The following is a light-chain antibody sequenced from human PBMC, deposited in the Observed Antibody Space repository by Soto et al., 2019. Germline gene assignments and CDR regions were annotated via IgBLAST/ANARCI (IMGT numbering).Light chain of an antibody. J-gene: IGKJ5*01. V-gene: IGKV3-11*01. Sequence: EIVLTQSPATLSLSPGERATLSCRASQSISSHLAWYQHKPGQPPRLLIYTASNRATGIPGRFSGGGSGTDFTLSISSLEPEDFAVYYCQQRRDWPLTFGQGTRLEIK. CDR3: QQRRDWPLT. CDR1: QSISSH. CDR2: TAS.